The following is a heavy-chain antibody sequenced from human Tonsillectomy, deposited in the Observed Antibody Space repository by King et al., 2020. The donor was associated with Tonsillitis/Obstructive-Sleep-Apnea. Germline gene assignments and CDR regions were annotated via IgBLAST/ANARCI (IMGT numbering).Heavy chain of an antibody. Sequence: VQLVESGGGVVQPGSSLRLSCAASGFTFSIYAMHWVRQAPGEGLEWGAVISNDVSNKYYAEPVKGRLTLSRDNSKNTLYLQMNSLRAEDTVVYYCARDVFSSSLSAFDIWGPGTMVTVSS. CDR2: ISNDVSNK. V-gene: IGHV3-30*01. D-gene: IGHD6-13*01. CDR3: ARDVFSSSLSAFDI. CDR1: GFTFSIYA. J-gene: IGHJ3*02.